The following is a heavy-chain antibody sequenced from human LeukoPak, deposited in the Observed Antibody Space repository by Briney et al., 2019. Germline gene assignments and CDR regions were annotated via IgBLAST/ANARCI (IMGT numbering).Heavy chain of an antibody. CDR1: GFFFSNSS. D-gene: IGHD4-17*01. J-gene: IGHJ3*01. Sequence: GGSLRVSCVAPGFFFSNSSLVWVRQAPGKGLELISGIGAKVAATSYADCVNSRYTISRDNSKKTLYMQMNSLRADDTADYYCVKDPNGDYLGAFDFCGQGTMVSVSS. CDR2: IGAKVAAT. V-gene: IGHV3-23*01. CDR3: VKDPNGDYLGAFDF.